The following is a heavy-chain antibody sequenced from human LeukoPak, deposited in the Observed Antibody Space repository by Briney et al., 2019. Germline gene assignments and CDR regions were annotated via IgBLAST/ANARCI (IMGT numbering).Heavy chain of an antibody. CDR1: GGYISSSRYY. Sequence: SETLSLTCTVSGGYISSSRYYWGWIRQPPGKGLEWIGSIYESGSTYYNPSLKTPFTVSVDTSKNQFSLKLSSVTPADTAVYYCAKHPRTTEACDYYYYYLDVWGKGNTVTISS. CDR3: AKHPRTTEACDYYYYYLDV. CDR2: IYESGST. V-gene: IGHV4-39*01. J-gene: IGHJ6*03. D-gene: IGHD1-1*01.